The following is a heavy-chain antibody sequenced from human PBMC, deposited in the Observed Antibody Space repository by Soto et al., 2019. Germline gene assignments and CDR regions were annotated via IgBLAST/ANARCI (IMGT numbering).Heavy chain of an antibody. D-gene: IGHD2-15*01. Sequence: QVQLQQWGAGLLKPSETLSLTRAVYGGSFSGYYWSWIRQPPGKGLEWIGEINHSGSTNYNPSLKSRVTISVDTSKNQCSLKLSTVTAAETAVYYCEGEEVVVVGAATRRLVWYFDLWGRGTLVTVSS. V-gene: IGHV4-34*01. CDR1: GGSFSGYY. J-gene: IGHJ2*01. CDR2: INHSGST. CDR3: EGEEVVVVGAATRRLVWYFDL.